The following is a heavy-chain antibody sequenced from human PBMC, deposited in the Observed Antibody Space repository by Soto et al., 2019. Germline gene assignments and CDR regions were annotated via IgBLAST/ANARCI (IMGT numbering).Heavy chain of an antibody. D-gene: IGHD3-22*01. CDR3: ARGYAYYYDSSGLALYYFGY. V-gene: IGHV4-34*01. CDR1: GGSFSGYY. J-gene: IGHJ4*02. Sequence: QVQLQQWGAGLLKPSETLSLTCAVYGGSFSGYYWSWIRQPPGQGLEWIGEINHSGSTYYNPSLKSRVTISVDASKNQFSLKLSSVTAADTAVYYCARGYAYYYDSSGLALYYFGYWGQGTLVTVSS. CDR2: INHSGST.